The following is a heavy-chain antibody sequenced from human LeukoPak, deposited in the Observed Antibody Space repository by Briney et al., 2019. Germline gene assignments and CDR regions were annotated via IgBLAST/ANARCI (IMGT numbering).Heavy chain of an antibody. V-gene: IGHV4-39*01. CDR2: IYYSGTT. Sequence: GSLRLSCAASGFTFSSHCMSWVRQSPGKGLEWIGSIYYSGTTYYSPSLKSRVTISVDTSKNHFSLRLSSVTAADTAVYYCARQLWLQPKFDYWGQGTLVTVSS. CDR3: ARQLWLQPKFDY. D-gene: IGHD5-18*01. CDR1: GFTFSSHC. J-gene: IGHJ4*02.